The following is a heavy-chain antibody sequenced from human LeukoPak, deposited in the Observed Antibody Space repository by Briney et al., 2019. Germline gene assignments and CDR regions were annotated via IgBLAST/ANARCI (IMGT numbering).Heavy chain of an antibody. V-gene: IGHV3-33*01. Sequence: GRSLRLSCAASGFTFSSYGMHWVRQAPGKGLEWVAVIWYDGSNKYYADSVKGRFTISRDNSKNTLYLQMNSLRAEDTAVYYCVVGVRGVITDVRDYWVQGTLVTVSS. D-gene: IGHD3-10*01. CDR3: VVGVRGVITDVRDY. CDR1: GFTFSSYG. CDR2: IWYDGSNK. J-gene: IGHJ4*02.